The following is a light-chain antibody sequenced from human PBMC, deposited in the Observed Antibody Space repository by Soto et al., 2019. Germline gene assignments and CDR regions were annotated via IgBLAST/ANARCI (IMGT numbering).Light chain of an antibody. V-gene: IGKV1-39*01. Sequence: DIQMTQSPTSLSASVGDRVTITCRASQSISSYLNWYQQKPGKAPKLLIYSASNLQSGVPSRFSGSGSGTDFTLTISSLQPEDFATYYCLQKYFYPFTFGPGTKVDIK. CDR1: QSISSY. CDR3: LQKYFYPFT. J-gene: IGKJ3*01. CDR2: SAS.